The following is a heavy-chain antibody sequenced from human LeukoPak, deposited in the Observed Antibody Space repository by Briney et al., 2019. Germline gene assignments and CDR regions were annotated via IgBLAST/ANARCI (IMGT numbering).Heavy chain of an antibody. CDR3: ARDSTVEKGYFDY. V-gene: IGHV3-21*01. J-gene: IGHJ4*02. CDR2: ISSSSSYI. CDR1: GFTFSSYS. Sequence: PGGSLRLSCAASGFTFSSYSMNWVRQAPGKGLEWVSSISSSSSYIYYADSVKGRFTISRDNAKNSLYLQMNSLRAEDTAVYYCARDSTVEKGYFDYWGQGTLVTVSS. D-gene: IGHD4-23*01.